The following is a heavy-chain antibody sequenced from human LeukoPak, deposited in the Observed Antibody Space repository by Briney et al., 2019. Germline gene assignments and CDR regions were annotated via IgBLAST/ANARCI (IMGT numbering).Heavy chain of an antibody. CDR2: IIPMFDTP. V-gene: IGHV1-69*01. Sequence: SSVKVSCKASGGTFRNFAITWVRQAPGQGFEWMGGIIPMFDTPTYAQKFQGRVTFTADEATSTAYMQLSSLRSEDTAVYYCAKDLDGSDGYWGQGTLVTVSS. J-gene: IGHJ4*02. CDR3: AKDLDGSDGY. CDR1: GGTFRNFA. D-gene: IGHD1-26*01.